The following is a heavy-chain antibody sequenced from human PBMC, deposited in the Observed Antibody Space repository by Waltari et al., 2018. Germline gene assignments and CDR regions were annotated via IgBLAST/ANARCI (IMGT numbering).Heavy chain of an antibody. V-gene: IGHV3-20*04. D-gene: IGHD4-17*01. J-gene: IGHJ4*02. CDR3: ARRKFADYHLDY. CDR2: INWNGGST. Sequence: DGKVVESGGTVVRPGGSLRLACVASGSLFEEYGMVWFRQVPGKGVEWVSGINWNGGSTDYADSVKGRFIISRDNGKNSVFLQLNRLRVEDTALYYCARRKFADYHLDYWGQGTLVTVSS. CDR1: GSLFEEYG.